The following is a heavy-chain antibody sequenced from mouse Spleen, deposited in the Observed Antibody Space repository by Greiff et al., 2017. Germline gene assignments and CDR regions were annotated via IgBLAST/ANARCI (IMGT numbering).Heavy chain of an antibody. D-gene: IGHD4-1*01. Sequence: EVQLVESGGGLVKPGGSLKLSCAASGFTFSSYAMSWVRQTPEKRLEWVATISSGGSYTYYPDSVKGRFTISRDNAKNTLYLQMSSLRSEDTAMYYCARHGRWDDGYYFDYWGQGTTLTVSS. J-gene: IGHJ2*01. V-gene: IGHV5-9-3*01. CDR3: ARHGRWDDGYYFDY. CDR2: ISSGGSYT. CDR1: GFTFSSYA.